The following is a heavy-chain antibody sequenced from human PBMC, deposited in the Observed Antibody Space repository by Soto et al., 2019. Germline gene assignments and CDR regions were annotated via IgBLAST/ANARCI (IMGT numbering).Heavy chain of an antibody. V-gene: IGHV4-61*01. Sequence: SETLSLTCTVSGGSVSSGSFYWSWIRRPPGKGLEWIGYFYDSGNTNYNPSLRSRVTMSVDTSKNQFSLKLSSVTAADTAVYYCAASAPPATNYYYAMDVWGQGTTVTVSS. J-gene: IGHJ6*02. CDR1: GGSVSSGSFY. CDR3: AASAPPATNYYYAMDV. D-gene: IGHD5-12*01. CDR2: FYDSGNT.